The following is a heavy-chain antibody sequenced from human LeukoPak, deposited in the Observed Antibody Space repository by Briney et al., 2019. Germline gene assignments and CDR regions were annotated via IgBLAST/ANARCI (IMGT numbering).Heavy chain of an antibody. Sequence: SETLSLTCAVSGXSISSSYWWSWVRQPPGKGLEWIGEIYHSGSTNYNPSLKSRVTISEDTSKNQFSLKLSSVTAADTAVYYCARASAEGLGDIVVVPAADNPYYFDYWGQGTLVTVSS. J-gene: IGHJ4*02. D-gene: IGHD2-2*01. CDR2: IYHSGST. CDR3: ARASAEGLGDIVVVPAADNPYYFDY. CDR1: GXSISSSYW. V-gene: IGHV4-4*02.